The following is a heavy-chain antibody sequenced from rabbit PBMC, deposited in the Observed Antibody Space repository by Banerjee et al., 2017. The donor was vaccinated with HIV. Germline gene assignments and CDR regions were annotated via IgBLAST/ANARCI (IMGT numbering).Heavy chain of an antibody. J-gene: IGHJ4*01. D-gene: IGHD4-2*01. CDR3: ARDAGYAGSNL. CDR2: IDAGSSGTT. Sequence: QSLEESGGDLVKPGASLTLTCTASGSSFSSSYYMCWVRQAPGKGLEWIACIDAGSSGTTYYASWAKGRFTISKTSSTTVTLQMTSLTAADTATYFCARDAGYAGSNLWGQGTLVTVS. V-gene: IGHV1S40*01. CDR1: GSSFSSSYY.